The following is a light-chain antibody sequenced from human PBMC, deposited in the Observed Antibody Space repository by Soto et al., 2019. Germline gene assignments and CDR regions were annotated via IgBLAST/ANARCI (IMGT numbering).Light chain of an antibody. CDR2: GAS. V-gene: IGKV3-15*01. J-gene: IGKJ1*01. CDR3: QQYISWIRT. Sequence: DTVMTQSPATLSVSPGERASLSCGASQSVGNNLAWYRQKPGQAPRLLIYGASTRATGVPARFTGSGSGTEFTLIISSLQSEDFAIYYCQQYISWIRTCGEGTKVDIK. CDR1: QSVGNN.